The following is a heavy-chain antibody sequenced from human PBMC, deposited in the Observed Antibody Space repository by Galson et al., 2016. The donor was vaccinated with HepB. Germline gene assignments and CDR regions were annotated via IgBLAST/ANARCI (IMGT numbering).Heavy chain of an antibody. J-gene: IGHJ4*02. CDR3: ARSKTVVGVIITRPGFDS. CDR2: IDYRGHV. Sequence: SETLSLTCPVSGVSINGNNYHWGWIRQTPGKGLEWLGSIDYRGHVYDNPSLKSRVTIPVDTSKNHFSLSLSSVTAADTAVYYCARSKTVVGVIITRPGFDSWGQGTLVTVSS. D-gene: IGHD2-21*01. CDR1: GVSINGNNYH. V-gene: IGHV4-39*02.